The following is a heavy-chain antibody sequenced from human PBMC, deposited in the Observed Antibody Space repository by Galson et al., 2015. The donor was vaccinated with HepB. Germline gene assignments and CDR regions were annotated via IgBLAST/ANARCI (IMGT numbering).Heavy chain of an antibody. CDR2: ISSSGEST. CDR3: TRRLGPTHPFDY. J-gene: IGHJ4*02. CDR1: GFSFSNYA. Sequence: SLRLSCAASGFSFSNYAMHWVRQAPGKGLEYVSAISSSGESTYYATSVKGRFTISRDNSKSTLYLQMGSLRVDDMAIYYCTRRLGPTHPFDYWGQGTLVTVSS. V-gene: IGHV3-64*01. D-gene: IGHD1-26*01.